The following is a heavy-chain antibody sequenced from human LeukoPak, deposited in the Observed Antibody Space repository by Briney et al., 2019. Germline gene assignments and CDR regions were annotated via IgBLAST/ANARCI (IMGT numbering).Heavy chain of an antibody. D-gene: IGHD5-18*01. CDR1: GFTVSSNY. V-gene: IGHV3-53*01. J-gene: IGHJ6*02. Sequence: GGSLRLSCAASGFTVSSNYMSWVRQAPGKGLEWVSVIYSGGSTYYADSVKGRFTISRDNSKNTLYLQMNSLRAEDTAIYYCARVSGRIQIWPQPFGDGMDVWGQGTTVTVSS. CDR2: IYSGGST. CDR3: ARVSGRIQIWPQPFGDGMDV.